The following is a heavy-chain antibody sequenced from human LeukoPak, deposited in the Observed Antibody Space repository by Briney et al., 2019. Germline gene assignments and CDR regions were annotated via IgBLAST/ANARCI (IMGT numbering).Heavy chain of an antibody. J-gene: IGHJ4*02. CDR1: GGSFSGYY. CDR2: INHSGST. D-gene: IGHD6-13*01. CDR3: ARGPGTWYYY. V-gene: IGHV4-34*01. Sequence: SETLSLTCAVYGGSFSGYYWSWIRQPPGKGLEWIGEINHSGSTNYDPSLKSRVTISIDTSKNQFSLKLSSVTAADTALYYCARGPGTWYYYWGQGTLVTVSS.